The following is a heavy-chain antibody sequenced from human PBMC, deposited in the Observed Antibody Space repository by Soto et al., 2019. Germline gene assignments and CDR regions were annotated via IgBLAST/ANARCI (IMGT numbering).Heavy chain of an antibody. J-gene: IGHJ6*02. CDR2: IIPIFGTA. CDR3: ARGRYRAGAYYYYCMDV. Sequence: SVKVSCKDSGGTFSSYAISWVRQAPGQGLEWMGGIIPIFGTANYAQKFQGRVTITADESTSTAYMELSSLRSEDTAVYYCARGRYRAGAYYYYCMDVCRQRHTVTASS. D-gene: IGHD1-26*01. V-gene: IGHV1-69*13. CDR1: GGTFSSYA.